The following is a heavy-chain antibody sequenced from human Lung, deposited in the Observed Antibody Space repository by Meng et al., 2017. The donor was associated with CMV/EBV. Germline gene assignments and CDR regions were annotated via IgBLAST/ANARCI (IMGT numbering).Heavy chain of an antibody. D-gene: IGHD1-26*01. J-gene: IGHJ3*02. CDR1: GFIFSDHY. CDR3: TRGYSGIDIYAFDI. V-gene: IGHV3-72*01. Sequence: SXKISXAGSGFIFSDHYIDWVRQAPGKGLEWVGRAANKADSYTTEYAASVKGRFTFSRDDSENSVYLQMNSLKSEDTAVYYCTRGYSGIDIYAFDIWGQGXMVTVSS. CDR2: AANKADSYTT.